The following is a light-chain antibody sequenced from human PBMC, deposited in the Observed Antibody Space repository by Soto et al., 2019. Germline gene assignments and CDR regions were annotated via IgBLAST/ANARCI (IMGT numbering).Light chain of an antibody. CDR3: LQSTQYPIT. Sequence: DTVMTQTPLSLAVTPGQPASISCKSSQSLLHSDGKTYLYWYLQKAGQPPQSLSYDVYKRFSEVPDRISGSGSVTDFTLKISRVEAEEVGIDYFLQSTQYPITFGQGTRLDI. CDR1: QSLLHSDGKTY. CDR2: DVY. V-gene: IGKV2D-29*01. J-gene: IGKJ5*01.